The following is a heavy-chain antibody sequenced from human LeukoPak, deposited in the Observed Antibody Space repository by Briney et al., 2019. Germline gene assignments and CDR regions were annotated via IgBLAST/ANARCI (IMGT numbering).Heavy chain of an antibody. D-gene: IGHD6-13*01. CDR3: ARFPRIAAAYYFDY. V-gene: IGHV3-7*01. CDR2: IKQDGSEK. Sequence: PGGSLRLSCAASGFTFSSYWMSWVRQAPGKGLEWVANIKQDGSEKYYVDSVKGRFTISSDNAKNSLYLQMNSLRAENTAVYYCARFPRIAAAYYFDYWGQGTLVTVSS. J-gene: IGHJ4*02. CDR1: GFTFSSYW.